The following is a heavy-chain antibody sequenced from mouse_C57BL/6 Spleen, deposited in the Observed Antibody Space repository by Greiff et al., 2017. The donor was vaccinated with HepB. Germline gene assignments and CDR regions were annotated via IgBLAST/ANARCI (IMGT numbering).Heavy chain of an antibody. V-gene: IGHV7-3*01. J-gene: IGHJ2*01. D-gene: IGHD1-1*01. CDR1: GFTFTDYY. Sequence: VQLQQSGGGLVQPGGSLSLSCAASGFTFTDYYMSWVRQPPGKALEWLGFIRNKANGYTTEYSASVKGRFTISRDNSQSILYLQMNALRAEDSATYYCARRAGSSYGYFDYWGQGTTLTVSS. CDR3: ARRAGSSYGYFDY. CDR2: IRNKANGYTT.